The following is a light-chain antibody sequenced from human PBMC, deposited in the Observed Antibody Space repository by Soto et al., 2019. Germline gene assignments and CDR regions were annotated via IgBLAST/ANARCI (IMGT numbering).Light chain of an antibody. V-gene: IGLV1-40*01. CDR3: QSYDSSLSGPVV. J-gene: IGLJ2*01. CDR2: GNN. CDR1: SSNIGAGFA. Sequence: QSVLTQPPSVSGAPGQRVTISCTGSSSNIGAGFAVHWYQQLPGTAPKLLIYGNNNRPSGVPDRFSGSNSGTSASLAITGLQAEDEADYYCQSYDSSLSGPVVFGGGTKLTVL.